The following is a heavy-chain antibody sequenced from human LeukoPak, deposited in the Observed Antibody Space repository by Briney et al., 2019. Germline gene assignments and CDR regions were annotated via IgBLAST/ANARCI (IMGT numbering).Heavy chain of an antibody. CDR3: ARDPAAYCGGDCYSDY. CDR1: GGSISSYY. CDR2: IYHSGST. V-gene: IGHV4-59*12. Sequence: SETLSLTCTVSGGSISSYYWSWIRQPPGKGLEWIGYIYHSGSTYYNPTLKSRVTISVDRSKNQFSLKLSSVTAADTAVYYCARDPAAYCGGDCYSDYWGQGTLVTVSS. D-gene: IGHD2-21*01. J-gene: IGHJ4*02.